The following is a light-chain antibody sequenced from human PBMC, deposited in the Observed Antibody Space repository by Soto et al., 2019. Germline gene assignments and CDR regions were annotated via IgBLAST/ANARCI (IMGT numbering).Light chain of an antibody. CDR3: QKYNSVPSLT. Sequence: DIPMTQSPSSLSASVGDRVTITCRASQGISNYLAWYQQKPGKVPKLLIYAASTFQSGVPSPFSGSGSGTDFTLTISSLQPEDVATYYCQKYNSVPSLTFGGGTKVDIK. CDR2: AAS. J-gene: IGKJ4*01. CDR1: QGISNY. V-gene: IGKV1-27*01.